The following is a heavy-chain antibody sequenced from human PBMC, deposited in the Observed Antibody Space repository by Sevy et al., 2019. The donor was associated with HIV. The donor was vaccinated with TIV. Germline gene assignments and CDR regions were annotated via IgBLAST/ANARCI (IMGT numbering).Heavy chain of an antibody. Sequence: APVKVSCKTSGYTFINYGFSWVRQAPGQGLEWMGFISVYNGYINYPEKFQGRVTVTTDTSTATGYMELKSLRDDDTAIYYCVRGDCDTGVCLDFWGQGTLVTVSS. CDR3: VRGDCDTGVCLDF. J-gene: IGHJ4*02. CDR2: ISVYNGYI. CDR1: GYTFINYG. D-gene: IGHD2-8*01. V-gene: IGHV1-18*01.